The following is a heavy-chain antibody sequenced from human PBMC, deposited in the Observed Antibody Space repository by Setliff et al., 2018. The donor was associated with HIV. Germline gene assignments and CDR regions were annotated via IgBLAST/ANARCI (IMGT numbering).Heavy chain of an antibody. Sequence: SLRLSCTGSGFTFTSYSVNWVRQAPGKGLEWLSYMSDSGNSIYYADSPQGRFTVSRDDAKNSMYLQMDSLRVDDSAIYYCARAPRYGDVDYWGQGTLVTVSS. J-gene: IGHJ4*02. CDR2: MSDSGNSI. D-gene: IGHD4-17*01. CDR1: GFTFTSYS. CDR3: ARAPRYGDVDY. V-gene: IGHV3-48*01.